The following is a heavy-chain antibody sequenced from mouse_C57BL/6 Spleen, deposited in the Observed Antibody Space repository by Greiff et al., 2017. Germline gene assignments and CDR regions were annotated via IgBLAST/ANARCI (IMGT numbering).Heavy chain of an antibody. CDR3: TTGYYYGSSYGGIAY. J-gene: IGHJ3*01. D-gene: IGHD1-1*01. Sequence: EVKLQESGAELVRPGASVKLSCTASGFNIKDDYMHWVKQRPEQGLEWIGWIDPENGDTEYASKFQGKATITADTSSNTAYLQLSSLTSEDTAVYYCTTGYYYGSSYGGIAYWGQGTLVTVSA. V-gene: IGHV14-4*01. CDR1: GFNIKDDY. CDR2: IDPENGDT.